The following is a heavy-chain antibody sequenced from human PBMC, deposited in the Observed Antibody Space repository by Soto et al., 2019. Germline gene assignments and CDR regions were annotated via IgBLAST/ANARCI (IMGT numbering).Heavy chain of an antibody. J-gene: IGHJ3*01. D-gene: IGHD3-10*01. CDR1: GFRFNSYT. Sequence: EVQLVESGGSLVKSGGSLRLSCAASGFRFNSYTMNWIRQAPGKGLEWVSSIYIGSNFVYYGESMKGRVTISRDDAQDSVFLQMDSLRAEDTAIYYCARISSGAGAFELWGRGTMVTVSS. CDR2: IYIGSNFV. V-gene: IGHV3-21*02. CDR3: ARISSGAGAFEL.